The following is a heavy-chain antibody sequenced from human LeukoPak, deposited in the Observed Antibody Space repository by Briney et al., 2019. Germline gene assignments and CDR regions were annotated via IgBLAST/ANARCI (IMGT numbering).Heavy chain of an antibody. J-gene: IGHJ4*02. Sequence: GGSLRLSCAASGFSFSSYGMNWVRQAPGKGLEWVSGISGSGGRTYYADSVKGRVTISRDNSKNTLYLQMNSLRAEDTAVYYCATGLGVLDPEANSWGQGTLVTVSS. D-gene: IGHD3/OR15-3a*01. CDR2: ISGSGGRT. V-gene: IGHV3-23*01. CDR3: ATGLGVLDPEANS. CDR1: GFSFSSYG.